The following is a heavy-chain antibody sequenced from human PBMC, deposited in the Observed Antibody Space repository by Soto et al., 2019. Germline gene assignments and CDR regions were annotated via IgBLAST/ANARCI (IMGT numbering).Heavy chain of an antibody. Sequence: QVQLVQSGAEVKRPGASVKVSCKASGYTLNDNYMHWVREAPGQGLEWMGWINPNGGTNYEQKFQGRVTMTRYTSISTAYMALSRLRSDDTAVYYCARSLTTLTTLLDYWGQGTLVTVSS. CDR3: ARSLTTLTTLLDY. D-gene: IGHD4-17*01. CDR1: GYTLNDNY. J-gene: IGHJ4*02. V-gene: IGHV1-2*02. CDR2: INPNGGT.